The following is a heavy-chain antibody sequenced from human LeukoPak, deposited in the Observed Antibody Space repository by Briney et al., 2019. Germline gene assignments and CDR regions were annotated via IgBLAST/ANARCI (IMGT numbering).Heavy chain of an antibody. J-gene: IGHJ3*02. CDR2: ISSSGSII. CDR1: GFAFSDFE. CDR3: ARENIVVVTAIRDAFDI. V-gene: IGHV3-48*03. D-gene: IGHD2-21*02. Sequence: PGGSLRLSCASSGFAFSDFEMNWVRQAPGKGLEWVSYISSSGSIIYYADSVKGRFTISRDNAKNSLCLQMNSLRDEDTAVYYCARENIVVVTAIRDAFDIWGQGTMVTVSS.